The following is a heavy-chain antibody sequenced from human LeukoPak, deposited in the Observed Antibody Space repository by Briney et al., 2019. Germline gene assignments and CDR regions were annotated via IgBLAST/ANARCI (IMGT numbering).Heavy chain of an antibody. J-gene: IGHJ4*02. CDR1: GFTFSSYG. CDR2: ISYDGSNK. Sequence: GGSLRLSCAASGFTFSSYGMHWVRQAPGKGLEWVAVISYDGSNKYYADSVKGRFTISRDNSKNTLYLQMNSLRAEDTAVYYCAKDRDFTMWGQGTLVTVSS. CDR3: AKDRDFTM. D-gene: IGHD3-10*01. V-gene: IGHV3-30*18.